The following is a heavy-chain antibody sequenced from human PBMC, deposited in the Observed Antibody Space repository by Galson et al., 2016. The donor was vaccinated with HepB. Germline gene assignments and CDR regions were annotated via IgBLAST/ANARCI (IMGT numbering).Heavy chain of an antibody. CDR2: IRSKANSYAT. CDR3: ARSDGWLLSGSDY. J-gene: IGHJ4*02. CDR1: GSNFSGSA. Sequence: SLRLSCAASGSNFSGSAMHWVRQASGKGLEWVGRIRSKANSYATAYAASVKGRFTISRDDSKNTAYLQMNSLRADDTAIYYCARSDGWLLSGSDYWGQGTLVTVSS. V-gene: IGHV3-73*01. D-gene: IGHD3-9*01.